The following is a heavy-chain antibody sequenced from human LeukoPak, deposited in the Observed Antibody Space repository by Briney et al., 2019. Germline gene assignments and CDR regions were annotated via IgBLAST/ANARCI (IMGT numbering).Heavy chain of an antibody. D-gene: IGHD3-22*01. Sequence: GGSLRLSCAASGFTFSSYWMSWVRQAPGKGLEWVANIKQDESEKYFLDSVKGRFAISRDNAENSLYLQMNSLRAEDTAVYYCARVFYQDSGTSYRHLDYWGQGTLVTVSS. V-gene: IGHV3-7*01. CDR3: ARVFYQDSGTSYRHLDY. CDR1: GFTFSSYW. J-gene: IGHJ4*02. CDR2: IKQDESEK.